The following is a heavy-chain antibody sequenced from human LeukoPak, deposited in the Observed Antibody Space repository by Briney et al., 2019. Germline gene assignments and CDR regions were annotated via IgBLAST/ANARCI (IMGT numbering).Heavy chain of an antibody. CDR2: IYTSGST. Sequence: SETLSLTCTVSGGSISSYYWNWIRQPAGKGLEWIGRIYTSGSTNYTPSLKSRVTMSVDTSKNQFSLRLSSVTAADTAVYYCARNYYGSGSYWFDPWGQGPLVTVSS. D-gene: IGHD3-10*01. V-gene: IGHV4-4*07. CDR3: ARNYYGSGSYWFDP. J-gene: IGHJ5*02. CDR1: GGSISSYY.